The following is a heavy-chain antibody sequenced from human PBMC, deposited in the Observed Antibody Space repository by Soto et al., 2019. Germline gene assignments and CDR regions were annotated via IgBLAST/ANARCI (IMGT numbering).Heavy chain of an antibody. J-gene: IGHJ4*02. CDR2: IYWDNDK. V-gene: IGHV2-5*02. CDR1: GFSLSTSGVG. Sequence: QITLKESGRTLVKPTQTLTLTCTFSGFSLSTSGVGVGWIRQPPGKALEWLALIYWDNDKRYNPSLKSRLTITKDTFKNQVVLTMSTMDPVDTATYYCARRLAVAGRAPFDYWGQGTLVTVSS. CDR3: ARRLAVAGRAPFDY. D-gene: IGHD6-19*01.